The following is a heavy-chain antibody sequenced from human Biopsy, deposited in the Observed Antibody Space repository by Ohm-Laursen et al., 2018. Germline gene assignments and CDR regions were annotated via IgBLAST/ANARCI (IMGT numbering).Heavy chain of an antibody. V-gene: IGHV3-23*01. J-gene: IGHJ4*02. CDR1: GFTYTTFA. CDR3: AKTRGEARAAANF. D-gene: IGHD6-13*01. Sequence: SLRLSCSASGFTYTTFAMSWVRQAPGKGLEWVSTISGSGDSTYYADSVKGRFSISRDNSNNTLYLQMNSLRVDDTAVYYCAKTRGEARAAANFWGQGTLVTVSS. CDR2: ISGSGDST.